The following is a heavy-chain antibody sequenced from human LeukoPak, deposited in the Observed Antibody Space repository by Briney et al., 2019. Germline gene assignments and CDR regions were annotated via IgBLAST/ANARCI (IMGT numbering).Heavy chain of an antibody. CDR2: ISDDGSIT. J-gene: IGHJ4*02. V-gene: IGHV3-74*03. D-gene: IGHD2-15*01. Sequence: GGSLRLSCAASGFTFSRDWMHWVRQAPGKGLVWVSRISDDGSITTYADSVQGRFTISRDNAKSTVFLQMNSLRVEDTAVYYCARDGGLNTNFDYWGQGTLVTVSS. CDR1: GFTFSRDW. CDR3: ARDGGLNTNFDY.